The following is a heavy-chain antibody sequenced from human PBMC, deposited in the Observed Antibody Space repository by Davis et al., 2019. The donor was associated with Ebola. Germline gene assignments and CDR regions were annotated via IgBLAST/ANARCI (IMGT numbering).Heavy chain of an antibody. V-gene: IGHV1-69*04. CDR3: SSDEMGTYFSVD. Sequence: SVKVSCKASGGVFTTYAINWVRQAPGQGLEWMGRLIPILGTPTYAQKFQGRVTITADKSTTTAYMELSSLTSEDTATYYCSSDEMGTYFSVDWGQGTLVTVSS. CDR1: GGVFTTYA. D-gene: IGHD1/OR15-1a*01. J-gene: IGHJ4*02. CDR2: LIPILGTP.